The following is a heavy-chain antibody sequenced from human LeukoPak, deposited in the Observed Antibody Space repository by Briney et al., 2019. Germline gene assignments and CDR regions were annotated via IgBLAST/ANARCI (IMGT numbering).Heavy chain of an antibody. CDR3: ARGGVRATTDIDAFDI. CDR1: GFIVSSNY. J-gene: IGHJ3*02. Sequence: GGSLRLSCAASGFIVSSNYMNWVRQAPGKGLEWVSVIYTGGSTYYADSVKGRFTISRDNSKNTLYLQMNSLRAEDTAVYYCARGGVRATTDIDAFDIWGQGTMVTVSS. CDR2: IYTGGST. D-gene: IGHD1-26*01. V-gene: IGHV3-53*01.